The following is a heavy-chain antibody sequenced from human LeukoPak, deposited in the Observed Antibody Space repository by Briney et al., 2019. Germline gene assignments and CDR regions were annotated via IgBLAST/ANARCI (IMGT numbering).Heavy chain of an antibody. D-gene: IGHD1-26*01. CDR1: GYTFTSYG. CDR2: ISAYNGNT. CDR3: ARDGESYSGSYYVVAFDI. V-gene: IGHV1-18*01. J-gene: IGHJ3*02. Sequence: ASVKVSCKASGYTFTSYGISWVRQAPGQGLEWMGWISAYNGNTNYAQKFQGRVTITTDESTSTAYMELSSLRSKDTAVYYCARDGESYSGSYYVVAFDIWGQGTMVTVSS.